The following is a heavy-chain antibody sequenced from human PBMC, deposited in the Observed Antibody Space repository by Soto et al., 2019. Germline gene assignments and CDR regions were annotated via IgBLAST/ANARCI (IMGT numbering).Heavy chain of an antibody. J-gene: IGHJ6*02. CDR2: IWYDGSNK. Sequence: GGSLRLSCAASGFTFSSYGMHWVRQAPGKGLEWVAVIWYDGSNKYYADSVKGRFTISRDNSKNTLYLQMNSLRAEDTAVYYCARDHYTRLNYYYYGMDVWGQGTTVTVSS. CDR1: GFTFSSYG. CDR3: ARDHYTRLNYYYYGMDV. V-gene: IGHV3-33*01. D-gene: IGHD2-2*02.